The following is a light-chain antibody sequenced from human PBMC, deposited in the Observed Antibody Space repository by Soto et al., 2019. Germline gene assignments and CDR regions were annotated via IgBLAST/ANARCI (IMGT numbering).Light chain of an antibody. CDR3: QQYGSSAT. CDR1: QSVSSSY. J-gene: IGKJ1*01. Sequence: EIVMTQSPATVSVSPGDRATLSCRASQSVSSSYLAWYQQKPGQAPRLLIYGASSRATGIPDRFSGSGSGTDFTLTISRLEPEDFAVYYCQQYGSSATFGQGTKVDIK. V-gene: IGKV3-20*01. CDR2: GAS.